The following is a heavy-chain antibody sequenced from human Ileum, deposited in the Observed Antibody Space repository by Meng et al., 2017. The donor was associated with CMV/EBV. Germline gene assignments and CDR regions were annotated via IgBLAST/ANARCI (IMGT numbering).Heavy chain of an antibody. CDR2: IYYSGGT. V-gene: IGHV4-59*01. J-gene: IGHJ4*02. CDR3: ATRSLNWAQSDY. Sequence: GSLRLSCTVSGGSISSYYWSWIRQPPGKGLEWIGYIYYSGGTNYNPSLKSRVTISVDTSKNQFSLKLSSVTAADTAVYYCATRSLNWAQSDYWGQGTLVTVSS. CDR1: GGSISSYY. D-gene: IGHD7-27*01.